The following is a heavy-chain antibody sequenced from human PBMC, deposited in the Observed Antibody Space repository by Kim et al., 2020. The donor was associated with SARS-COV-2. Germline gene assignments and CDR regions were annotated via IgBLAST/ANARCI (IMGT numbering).Heavy chain of an antibody. D-gene: IGHD3-3*01. V-gene: IGHV4-59*08. J-gene: IGHJ6*03. CDR3: ARLRVLGWCFPAYYMVV. Sequence: SETLSLTCTVSGGSISSYYWSWIRQPPGKGLEWIGYIYYSGSTNYNPSLKSRVPITVDTSKNQIPLTLSSVTAADTAVSYCARLRVLGWCFPAYYMVV. CDR1: GGSISSYY. CDR2: IYYSGST.